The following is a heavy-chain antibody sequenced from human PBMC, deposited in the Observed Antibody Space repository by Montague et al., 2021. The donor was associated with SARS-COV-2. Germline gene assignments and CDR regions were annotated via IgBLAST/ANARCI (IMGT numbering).Heavy chain of an antibody. Sequence: SLRLSCAASGFTFSSYDMHWLRQATGKGLEWVSAIGTAGDTYYPGSVKGRFTISRENAKNSLYLQMNSLRAGDTAVYYCARAYYDSSGYWGGYCYYGMDVWGQGTTVTVSS. J-gene: IGHJ6*02. V-gene: IGHV3-13*04. CDR1: GFTFSSYD. CDR3: ARAYYDSSGYWGGYCYYGMDV. D-gene: IGHD3-22*01. CDR2: IGTAGDT.